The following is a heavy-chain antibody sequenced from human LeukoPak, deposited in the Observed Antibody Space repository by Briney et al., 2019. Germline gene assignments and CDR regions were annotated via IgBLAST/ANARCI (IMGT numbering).Heavy chain of an antibody. CDR2: INQSGST. CDR1: GGSFSGYY. J-gene: IGHJ5*02. D-gene: IGHD2-2*01. V-gene: IGHV4-34*01. CDR3: ARRGYCSSTSCYLPRYVFDP. Sequence: SETLSLTCAVYGGSFSGYYWSWIRQSPGKGLEWIGEINQSGSTNYNPSLKSRVTISVDTSKNQFSLKLSSVTAADTAVYYCARRGYCSSTSCYLPRYVFDPWGQGTLVTVSS.